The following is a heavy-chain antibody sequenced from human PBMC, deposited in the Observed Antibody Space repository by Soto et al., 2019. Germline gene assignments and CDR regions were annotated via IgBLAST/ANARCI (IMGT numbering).Heavy chain of an antibody. Sequence: QITLKESGATLVSPTQTLTLTCTFSGFSLSTSGLGVGWIRQPPGKALEWLALISWNDDKRYSPSLQARLTITKDTSKNQVVLTMTDMDPVDTATYYCAHRPSGCHLFDYWGQGTLVTVSS. CDR2: ISWNDDK. CDR3: AHRPSGCHLFDY. D-gene: IGHD5-12*01. CDR1: GFSLSTSGLG. V-gene: IGHV2-5*01. J-gene: IGHJ4*02.